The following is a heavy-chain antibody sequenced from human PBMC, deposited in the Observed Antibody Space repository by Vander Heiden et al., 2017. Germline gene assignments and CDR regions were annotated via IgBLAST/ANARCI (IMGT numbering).Heavy chain of an antibody. Sequence: QVQLVQSGAEVKKPGAPVKVPCKASGYTFTSYYVDWVRQDPGQELEWMGIINPSGGSTSYEQKFQGRVTMTRDTSTSTVYMELSSLRSEDTAVYYCARDRVRMVRGRNYYGMDVWGRGTTVTVSS. CDR2: INPSGGST. J-gene: IGHJ6*02. CDR1: GYTFTSYY. D-gene: IGHD3-10*01. CDR3: ARDRVRMVRGRNYYGMDV. V-gene: IGHV1-46*01.